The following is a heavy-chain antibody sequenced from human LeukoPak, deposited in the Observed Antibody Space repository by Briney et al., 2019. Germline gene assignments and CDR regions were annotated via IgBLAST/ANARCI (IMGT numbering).Heavy chain of an antibody. CDR1: GYSFTSYW. V-gene: IGHV5-51*01. Sequence: GESLKISCKGSGYSFTSYWIGWVRQMPGKGLEWMGIIYPGDSDTRYSPSFQGQVTISADKSISTAYLQWSSLKASDTAMYYCARRLPSYSSSWYWFDPWGQGTLVTVSS. D-gene: IGHD6-13*01. CDR2: IYPGDSDT. CDR3: ARRLPSYSSSWYWFDP. J-gene: IGHJ5*02.